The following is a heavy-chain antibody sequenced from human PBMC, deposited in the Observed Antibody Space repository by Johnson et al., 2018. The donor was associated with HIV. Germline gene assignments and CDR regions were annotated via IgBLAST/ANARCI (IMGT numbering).Heavy chain of an antibody. CDR2: IYSGGTT. CDR3: AKWKYCSGDNCYSEFGVFDDAFDI. Sequence: EVQLVESGGGVVQPGGSLRLSCAASGFTFSDYYMSWIRQAPGKGLEWVAVIYSGGTTYYADSVKGRFTISRDNSKNTVYLETNSLRPEDTAVYYCAKWKYCSGDNCYSEFGVFDDAFDILGQGTMVTVSS. CDR1: GFTFSDYY. V-gene: IGHV3-66*02. J-gene: IGHJ3*02. D-gene: IGHD2-15*01.